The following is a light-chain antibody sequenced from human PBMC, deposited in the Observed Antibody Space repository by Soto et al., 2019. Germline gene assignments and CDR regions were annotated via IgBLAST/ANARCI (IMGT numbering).Light chain of an antibody. Sequence: DIPMSQSPSTLSASVGDRVTITCRASQSINRWMAWYQQKPGKAPKFLIYMASSLESGVPSRFSGSGSGTEFTLTISSLQPDDVATYFCQQYDSYTWTFGQGTKVEI. CDR1: QSINRW. J-gene: IGKJ1*01. CDR2: MAS. CDR3: QQYDSYTWT. V-gene: IGKV1-5*03.